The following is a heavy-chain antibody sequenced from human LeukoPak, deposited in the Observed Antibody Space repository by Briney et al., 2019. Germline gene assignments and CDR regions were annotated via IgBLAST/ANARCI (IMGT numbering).Heavy chain of an antibody. CDR1: GFTFSTSD. CDR3: AKGYLGYYGAGYYFDY. Sequence: PRRSLRFSCSASGFTFSTSDMHWIRQVPGKGLEWVFSISSDGKKKSFTDSVKGRFTISRDSSKNTLFLQMNSVRAEDTAVYFCAKGYLGYYGAGYYFDYWGEGTLVSVSS. J-gene: IGHJ4*02. CDR2: ISSDGKKK. D-gene: IGHD1-26*01. V-gene: IGHV3-30*10.